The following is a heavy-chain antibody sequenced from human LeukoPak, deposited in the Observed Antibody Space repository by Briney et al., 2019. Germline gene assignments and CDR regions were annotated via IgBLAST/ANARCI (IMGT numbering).Heavy chain of an antibody. V-gene: IGHV3-33*01. CDR2: IWYDGSKK. J-gene: IGHJ3*02. CDR1: GFTFSNYG. Sequence: PGGSLRLSCAASGFTFSNYGMHWVRQAPGKGLEWVAVIWYDGSKKYYADSVKGRFTISRDNSKNTLYLQMNSLRAEDTAVYYCARGLVDAFDIWGQGTMVTVSS. CDR3: ARGLVDAFDI. D-gene: IGHD6-19*01.